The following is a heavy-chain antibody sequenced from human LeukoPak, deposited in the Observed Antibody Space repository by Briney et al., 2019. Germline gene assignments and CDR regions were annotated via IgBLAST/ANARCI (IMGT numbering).Heavy chain of an antibody. CDR1: GFTFSSHE. Sequence: PGGSLRLSCAASGFTFSSHEMNWVRQAPGKGLEWVSYISSSGSTIYYADSVKGRFTISRDNAKNSLYLQMNSLRAEDTAVYYCASVIGYCSSTSCYADYFDYWGQGTLVTVSS. CDR3: ASVIGYCSSTSCYADYFDY. J-gene: IGHJ4*02. CDR2: ISSSGSTI. D-gene: IGHD2-2*01. V-gene: IGHV3-48*03.